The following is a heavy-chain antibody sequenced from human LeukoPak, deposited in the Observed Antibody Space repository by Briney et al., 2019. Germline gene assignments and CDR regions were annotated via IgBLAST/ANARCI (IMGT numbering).Heavy chain of an antibody. J-gene: IGHJ5*02. D-gene: IGHD2-2*01. CDR3: ARDDCSSTSCPYNWFDP. Sequence: PSETLSLTCTVSGGSISSYYWSWIRQPPGKGLEWIGYIYYSGSTNYNPSLKSRVTISVDTSKNQFSLKLSSVTAADTAVYYCARDDCSSTSCPYNWFDPWGQGTLVTVSS. V-gene: IGHV4-4*08. CDR2: IYYSGST. CDR1: GGSISSYY.